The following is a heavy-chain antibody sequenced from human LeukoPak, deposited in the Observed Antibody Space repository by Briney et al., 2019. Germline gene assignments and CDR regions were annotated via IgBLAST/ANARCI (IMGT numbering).Heavy chain of an antibody. CDR3: ARDEDYDSSYNY. CDR1: GYTFSGYY. CDR2: INPNSGGT. D-gene: IGHD3-22*01. Sequence: ASVKVSCKASGYTFSGYYMHWVRQAPGQGLEWMGWINPNSGGTNYAQKFQGRVTMTRDTSISTAYMELSRLRSDDTAVYYCARDEDYDSSYNYWGQGTLVTVSS. J-gene: IGHJ4*02. V-gene: IGHV1-2*02.